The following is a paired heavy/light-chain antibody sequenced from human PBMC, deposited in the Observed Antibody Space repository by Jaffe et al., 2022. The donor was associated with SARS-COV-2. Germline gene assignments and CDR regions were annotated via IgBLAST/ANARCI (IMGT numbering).Light chain of an antibody. Sequence: DIQMTQSPSTLSASVGDRVTITCRASQSISNWLAWYQQKPGKAPKLLIYTSSTLASGVPSRFSGSRSGTEFTLTINSLQPDDFATYYCQQYNSYSMFTFGPGTKVDIK. CDR2: TSS. V-gene: IGKV1-5*03. CDR1: QSISNW. CDR3: QQYNSYSMFT. J-gene: IGKJ3*01.
Heavy chain of an antibody. Sequence: EVQLVESGGGLVQPGGSLRLSCAASGFTFSSYWMTWVRQAPGKGLEWVANIHPDGSDKYYMDSVKGRFTISRDNARNSLYLQMNSLRVEDTAVYYCASDPTPGGGYWGQGTLVTVSS. CDR1: GFTFSSYW. V-gene: IGHV3-7*01. CDR3: ASDPTPGGGY. J-gene: IGHJ4*02. CDR2: IHPDGSDK. D-gene: IGHD3-10*01.